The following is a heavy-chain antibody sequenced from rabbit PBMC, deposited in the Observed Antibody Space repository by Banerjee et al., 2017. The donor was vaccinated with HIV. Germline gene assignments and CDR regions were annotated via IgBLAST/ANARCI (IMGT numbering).Heavy chain of an antibody. D-gene: IGHD6-1*01. Sequence: QEQLEESGGDLVKPEGSLTLTCTASGFSFSNKYVMCWVRQAPGKGLEWIACINTSSGSTVYATWAKGRFTISKTSSTTVTLQMTSLTAADTATYFCARAPYGTDAGDGYEYYGLDLWGQGTLVTVS. CDR2: INTSSGST. CDR3: ARAPYGTDAGDGYEYYGLDL. V-gene: IGHV1S45*01. CDR1: GFSFSNKYV. J-gene: IGHJ6*01.